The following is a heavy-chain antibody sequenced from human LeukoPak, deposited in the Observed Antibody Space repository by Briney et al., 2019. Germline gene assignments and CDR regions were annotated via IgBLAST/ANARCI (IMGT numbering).Heavy chain of an antibody. CDR3: ARVEIAGSRLHLLDY. V-gene: IGHV1-18*01. D-gene: IGHD2-21*01. J-gene: IGHJ4*02. CDR2: ISAYNGNT. CDR1: GYTFTSYG. Sequence: GASVKVSCKASGYTFTSYGISWVRQAPGQGLEWMGWISAYNGNTDYAQKLQGRVTMTTDTSTSTAYMELRSLRSDDTAVYYCARVEIAGSRLHLLDYWGQGTLVTVSS.